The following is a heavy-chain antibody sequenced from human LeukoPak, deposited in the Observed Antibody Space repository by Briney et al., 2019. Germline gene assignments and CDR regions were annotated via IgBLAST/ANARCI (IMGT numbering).Heavy chain of an antibody. V-gene: IGHV1-69*05. D-gene: IGHD5-24*01. CDR1: GGTFSSYA. CDR2: IIPIFGTA. J-gene: IGHJ4*02. CDR3: ARGTGRDGYNFDY. Sequence: SVKVSCKASGGTFSSYAISWVRQAPGQGLEWMGRIIPIFGTANYAQKFQGRGTITTDESTSTAYMELSSLRSEDTAVYYCARGTGRDGYNFDYWGQGTLVTVSS.